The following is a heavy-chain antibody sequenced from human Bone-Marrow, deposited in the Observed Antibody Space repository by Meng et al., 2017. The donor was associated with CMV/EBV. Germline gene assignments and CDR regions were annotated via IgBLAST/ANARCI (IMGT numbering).Heavy chain of an antibody. D-gene: IGHD5/OR15-5a*01. V-gene: IGHV3-74*01. Sequence: GESLKISCAASGFTFSSFWMHWVRQAPGKGLVWVSRINSDGSSTTYADSVKGRFTISRDNAKNTLYLQMNSLRAEDTAVYYCAREYSLRGFDYYYGMDVWGQGTTVTVSS. CDR3: AREYSLRGFDYYYGMDV. J-gene: IGHJ6*02. CDR1: GFTFSSFW. CDR2: INSDGSST.